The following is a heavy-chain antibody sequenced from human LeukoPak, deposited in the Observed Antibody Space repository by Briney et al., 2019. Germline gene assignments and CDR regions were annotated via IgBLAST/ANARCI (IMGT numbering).Heavy chain of an antibody. CDR1: GGSISSYY. D-gene: IGHD3-10*01. V-gene: IGHV4-39*01. CDR3: ARVKSVWFGELAFYYYYGMDV. CDR2: IYYSGST. Sequence: PSETLSLTCTVSGGSISSYYWSWIRQPPGKGLEWIGSIYYSGSTYYNPSLKSRVTISVDTSKNQFSLKLSSVTAADTAVYYCARVKSVWFGELAFYYYYGMDVWGQGTTVTVSS. J-gene: IGHJ6*02.